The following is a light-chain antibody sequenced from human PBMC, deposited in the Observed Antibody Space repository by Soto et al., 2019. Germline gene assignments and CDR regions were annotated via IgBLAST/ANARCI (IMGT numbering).Light chain of an antibody. CDR2: DVS. V-gene: IGLV2-14*01. CDR1: SSDVGGYNY. J-gene: IGLJ1*01. Sequence: QSALTQPASVSGSPGQSITISCTGTSSDVGGYNYVSWYQQHPGKAPELMIYDVSNRPSGVSNRFSGSKSGNTASLTISGIQAEEEADYYCRSYPSSSTYVFGTGTKLTVL. CDR3: RSYPSSSTYV.